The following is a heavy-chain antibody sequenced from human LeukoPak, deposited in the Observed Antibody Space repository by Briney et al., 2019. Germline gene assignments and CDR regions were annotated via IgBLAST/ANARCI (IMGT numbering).Heavy chain of an antibody. CDR1: GFTFSSYA. CDR3: ALRTNTLRYSSSWYPLGDMDV. V-gene: IGHV3-23*01. CDR2: ISGSGGST. Sequence: GGSLRLSCAASGFTFSSYAMSWVRQAPGKGLEWVSAISGSGGSTYYADSVKGRFTISRDNSKNTLYLQMNSLRAEDTAVYYCALRTNTLRYSSSWYPLGDMDVWGKGTTVTVSS. J-gene: IGHJ6*03. D-gene: IGHD6-13*01.